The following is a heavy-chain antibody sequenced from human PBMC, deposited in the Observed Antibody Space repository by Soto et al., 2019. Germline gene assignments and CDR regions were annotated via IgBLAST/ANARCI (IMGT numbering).Heavy chain of an antibody. Sequence: QGQLWHSGAEVRKPGSSGKVSCKASGGTFSSYAISWVRQAPGQGLEWMGGIIPIFGTANYAQKFQGRVTITADESTSTAYMELSSLRSEDTAVYYCARGGYSGYPVGWFDPWGQGTLVTVSS. J-gene: IGHJ5*02. CDR3: ARGGYSGYPVGWFDP. CDR1: GGTFSSYA. V-gene: IGHV1-69*01. D-gene: IGHD5-12*01. CDR2: IIPIFGTA.